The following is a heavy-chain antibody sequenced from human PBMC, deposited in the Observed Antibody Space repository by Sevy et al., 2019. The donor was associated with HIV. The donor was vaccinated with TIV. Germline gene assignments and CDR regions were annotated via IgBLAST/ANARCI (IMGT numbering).Heavy chain of an antibody. D-gene: IGHD2-15*01. CDR2: ISGSGGAT. CDR3: AKMAPREFCGGGSCFIFDY. CDR1: GVTFSSYA. J-gene: IGHJ4*02. Sequence: GGSLRLSCVASGVTFSSYAMSWVRQAPGTGLEWVSSISGSGGATYYADSMKDRFTISRDNSKNTLYLQMNSLRAEDTAKYYCAKMAPREFCGGGSCFIFDYWGQGILVTVSS. V-gene: IGHV3-23*01.